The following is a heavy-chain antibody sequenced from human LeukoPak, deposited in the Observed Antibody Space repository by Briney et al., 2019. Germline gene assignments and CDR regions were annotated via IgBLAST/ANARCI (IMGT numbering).Heavy chain of an antibody. CDR3: ARGRLQWLVSISPRFDP. CDR1: GDSFSSNSAA. V-gene: IGHV6-1*01. CDR2: TYYRSKWYN. Sequence: PSQTLSLTCAISGDSFSSNSAAWNWLRQSPSRGLEWLGRTYYRSKWYNDYAVSVKSRITINPDTSKNQFSLQLNSVTPEDTAVYYCARGRLQWLVSISPRFDPWGQGTLVTVSS. J-gene: IGHJ5*02. D-gene: IGHD6-19*01.